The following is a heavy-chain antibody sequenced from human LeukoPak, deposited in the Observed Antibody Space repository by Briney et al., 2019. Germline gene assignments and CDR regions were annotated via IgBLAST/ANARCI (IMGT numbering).Heavy chain of an antibody. D-gene: IGHD4-11*01. V-gene: IGHV3-21*01. CDR2: IDPSGYTI. CDR3: ASIPTGPNYSNQYNWFDP. CDR1: GFTFSSYS. J-gene: IGHJ5*02. Sequence: GGSLRLSCAASGFTFSSYSMNWVRQAPGRGLQWVSSIDPSGYTIFYADSVKGRFTISRDNAKNSLYLQMNSLRAEDTAVYYCASIPTGPNYSNQYNWFDPWGQGTLVTVSS.